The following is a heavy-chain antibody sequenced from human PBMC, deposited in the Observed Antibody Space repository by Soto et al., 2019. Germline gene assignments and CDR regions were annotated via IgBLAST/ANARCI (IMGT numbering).Heavy chain of an antibody. Sequence: LRLSCAASGFTFSSYGMHWVRQAPGKGLEWVAVISYDGSNKYYADSVKGRFTISRDNSKNTLYLQMNSLRAEDTAVYYCAKDHSSGYYRWFDPWGQGTLVTVSS. CDR3: AKDHSSGYYRWFDP. V-gene: IGHV3-30*18. CDR1: GFTFSSYG. D-gene: IGHD3-22*01. J-gene: IGHJ5*02. CDR2: ISYDGSNK.